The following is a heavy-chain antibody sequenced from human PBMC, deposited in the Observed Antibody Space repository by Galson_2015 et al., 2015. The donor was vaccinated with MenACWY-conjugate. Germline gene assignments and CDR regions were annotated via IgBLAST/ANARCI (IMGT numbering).Heavy chain of an antibody. J-gene: IGHJ4*02. V-gene: IGHV3-7*03. CDR3: ARWAYCSGGSCHRYDH. CDR1: GFTFSSHW. CDR2: IKQDGSDK. D-gene: IGHD2-15*01. Sequence: SLRLSCAASGFTFSSHWMSWVRQAPGKGLEWVANIKQDGSDKYYVDSVKGRFTISRDNAKNSLYLQMNSLRAEDMAIYYCARWAYCSGGSCHRYDHWGQGTLVTVSS.